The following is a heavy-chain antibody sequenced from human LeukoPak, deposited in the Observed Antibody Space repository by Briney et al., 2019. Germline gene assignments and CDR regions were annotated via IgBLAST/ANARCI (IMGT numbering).Heavy chain of an antibody. CDR3: ARQSYYYGSGSYYIDWFDP. J-gene: IGHJ5*02. CDR1: GGSISSYY. Sequence: SETLSLTCTVSGGSISSYYWSWIRQPPGKGLEWIGYIYYSGSTNYNPSLKSRVTISVDTSKNQFSLKLSSVTAADTAVYYCARQSYYYGSGSYYIDWFDPWGQGTLVTVSS. CDR2: IYYSGST. D-gene: IGHD3-10*01. V-gene: IGHV4-59*08.